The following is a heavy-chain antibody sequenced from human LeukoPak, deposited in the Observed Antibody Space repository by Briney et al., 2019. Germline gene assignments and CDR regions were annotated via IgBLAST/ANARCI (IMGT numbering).Heavy chain of an antibody. CDR1: GYSFTSLY. V-gene: IGHV1-46*01. Sequence: ASVKVSCKASGYSFTSLYMHWVRQASVQPPECGGAIDPSGGTTEYAQKCQSRITMTRDTSTSTVHLELSSLRYDDTAVYYCARDRARVGTKADAFDVWGQGTMVIVSS. CDR2: IDPSGGTT. D-gene: IGHD3-10*01. CDR3: ARDRARVGTKADAFDV. J-gene: IGHJ3*01.